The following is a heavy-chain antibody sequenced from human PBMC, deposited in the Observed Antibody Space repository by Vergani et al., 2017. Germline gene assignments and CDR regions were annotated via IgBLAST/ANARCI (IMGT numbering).Heavy chain of an antibody. CDR2: ISSSSSTI. D-gene: IGHD5-12*01. V-gene: IGHV3-48*01. J-gene: IGHJ6*02. CDR1: GFTFSSYS. CDR3: AKREVSGYPYYYYGMDV. Sequence: EVQLVESGGGLVQPGGSLRLSCAASGFTFSSYSMNWVRQAPGKGLEWVSYISSSSSTIYYADSVKGRFTISRDNAKNSLYLQMNSLRAEDTAVYYCAKREVSGYPYYYYGMDVLGQGTTVTVSS.